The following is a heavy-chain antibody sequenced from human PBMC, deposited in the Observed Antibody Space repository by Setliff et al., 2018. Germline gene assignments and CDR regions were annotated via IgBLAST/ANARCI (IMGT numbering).Heavy chain of an antibody. J-gene: IGHJ6*03. CDR2: VYTSWST. CDR1: GDSISSRRNY. CDR3: ARVSGFLYVDV. V-gene: IGHV4-61*09. D-gene: IGHD3-3*01. Sequence: ASETLSLTCTVSGDSISSRRNYWGWFRQPAGKELEWIGQVYTSWSTNYNPPLKSRVTMSVDTTKNQFSLKLTSVTAADTAVYYCARVSGFLYVDVWGKGTTVTVSS.